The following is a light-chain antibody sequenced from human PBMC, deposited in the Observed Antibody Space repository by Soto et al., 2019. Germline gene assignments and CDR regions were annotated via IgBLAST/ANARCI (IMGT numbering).Light chain of an antibody. CDR2: AAS. Sequence: ESVLTQSPGTLSLSPGERATLSCRASQSVSSSYLVWHQQKPGQAPRLLIYAASRRATGIPDRFSGSGSGTDFTLTISRLEPEDFAVYYCQQYGSSLAWTFGQGTKVDIK. J-gene: IGKJ1*01. V-gene: IGKV3-20*01. CDR3: QQYGSSLAWT. CDR1: QSVSSSY.